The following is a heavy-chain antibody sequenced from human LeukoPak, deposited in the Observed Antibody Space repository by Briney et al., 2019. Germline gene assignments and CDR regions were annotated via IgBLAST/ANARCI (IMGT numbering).Heavy chain of an antibody. CDR3: ARAGQWLVGGYFDY. CDR2: IYYSGST. CDR1: GGSISSYY. Sequence: SETLSLTCTASGGSISSYYWSWIRQPPGKGLEWIGYIYYSGSTNYNPSLKSRVTISVDTSKNQFSLKLSSVTAADTAVYYCARAGQWLVGGYFDYWGQGTLVTVSS. D-gene: IGHD6-19*01. J-gene: IGHJ4*03. V-gene: IGHV4-59*01.